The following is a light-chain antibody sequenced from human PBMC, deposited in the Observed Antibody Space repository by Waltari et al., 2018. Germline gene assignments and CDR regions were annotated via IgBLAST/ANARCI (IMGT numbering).Light chain of an antibody. CDR2: DVS. CDR1: SSDVGGYNY. V-gene: IGLV2-11*01. CDR3: CSYAGSYTWV. Sequence: QSALTQPRSVSGSPGQSVTISCTGTSSDVGGYNYVSWYQQHPGKAPKRMIYDVSKRPSGVPDRFSGPKSGNTASLTISGLQAEDEADYYCCSYAGSYTWVFGGGTKLTVL. J-gene: IGLJ3*02.